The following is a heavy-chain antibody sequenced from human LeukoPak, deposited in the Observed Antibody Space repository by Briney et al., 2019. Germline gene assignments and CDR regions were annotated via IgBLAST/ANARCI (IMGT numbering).Heavy chain of an antibody. J-gene: IGHJ4*02. CDR2: ISYDGSNK. V-gene: IGHV3-30-3*01. D-gene: IGHD2-2*01. CDR3: ATSRTFDY. Sequence: GGSLRLSCAASGFTFSSYVMHWVRQAPGKGLEWVAVISYDGSNKYYADSVKGRFTISRDNSKHTLYLQMNSLRAEDTAVYYCATSRTFDYWGQGTLVTVSS. CDR1: GFTFSSYV.